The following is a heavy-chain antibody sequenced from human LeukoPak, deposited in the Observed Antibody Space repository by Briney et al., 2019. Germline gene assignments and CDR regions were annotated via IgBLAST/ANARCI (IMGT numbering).Heavy chain of an antibody. CDR1: GFSFSSYA. J-gene: IGHJ5*02. Sequence: GGSLRLSCAASGFSFSSYAMSWVRQAPGKGLEWVSAISGSGGSTYYADSVKGRFTISRDNSKNTLYLQMNNLRAEDTAVYYCANEFGELSSFPISWGQGTLVTVSS. D-gene: IGHD3-10*01. CDR2: ISGSGGST. CDR3: ANEFGELSSFPIS. V-gene: IGHV3-23*01.